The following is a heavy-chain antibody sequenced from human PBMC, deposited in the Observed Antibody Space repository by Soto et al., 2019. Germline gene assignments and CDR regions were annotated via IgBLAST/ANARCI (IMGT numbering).Heavy chain of an antibody. D-gene: IGHD6-19*01. J-gene: IGHJ5*02. CDR3: ARRHLAVAVSPWFDP. Sequence: QVTLKESGPVLVKPTETLTLRCTVSGLSITDSEMGVSWIRQPPGQPLEWLAHIDSSGEKSYRTFLKSRRAISKDTSKIQIVLTMTNMDPADTATYYCARRHLAVAVSPWFDPWGQGIPVTVSS. V-gene: IGHV2-26*01. CDR2: IDSSGEK. CDR1: GLSITDSEMG.